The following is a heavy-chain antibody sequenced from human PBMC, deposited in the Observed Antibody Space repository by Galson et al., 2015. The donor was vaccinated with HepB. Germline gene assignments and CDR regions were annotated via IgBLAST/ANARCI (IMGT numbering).Heavy chain of an antibody. CDR3: ARERGPVAGTFYYYMDV. J-gene: IGHJ6*03. CDR1: GYTFTGYY. Sequence: SVKVSCKASGYTFTGYYMHWVRQAPGQGLEWMGWINPNSGGTNYAQKFQGWVTMTRDTSISTAYMELSRLRSVDTAVYYCARERGPVAGTFYYYMDVWGKGTTVTVSS. D-gene: IGHD6-19*01. V-gene: IGHV1-2*04. CDR2: INPNSGGT.